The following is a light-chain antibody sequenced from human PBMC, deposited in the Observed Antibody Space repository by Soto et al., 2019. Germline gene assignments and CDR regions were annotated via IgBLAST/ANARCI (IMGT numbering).Light chain of an antibody. CDR1: QSIGRH. V-gene: IGKV1-39*01. CDR3: QQTSSITWT. J-gene: IGKJ1*01. CDR2: AAF. Sequence: DIQMTQSPSSLSASVGDRVTITCRASQSIGRHLNWFQHKEGRAPKLLIYAAFSLQGGVPSRFSGSGSGTDFTLTISSLQPEDIATYYCQQTSSITWTFGQGTKVEIK.